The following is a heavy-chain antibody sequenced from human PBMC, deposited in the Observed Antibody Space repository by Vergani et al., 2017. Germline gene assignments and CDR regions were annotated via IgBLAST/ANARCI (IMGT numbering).Heavy chain of an antibody. D-gene: IGHD6-25*01. V-gene: IGHV4-31*03. Sequence: QVKLQESGPGLVKPSETLSLTCTVSGGSISSGDHCWTWIRQRPGKGLEWIGYIFYSGTTYDNPSLRSRLTIAVDTSQNQFSLKLRSVTAAATAVYYCARVDTQVPATSHFYYMDVWGKGTTVVVSS. CDR2: IFYSGTT. J-gene: IGHJ6*03. CDR3: ARVDTQVPATSHFYYMDV. CDR1: GGSISSGDHC.